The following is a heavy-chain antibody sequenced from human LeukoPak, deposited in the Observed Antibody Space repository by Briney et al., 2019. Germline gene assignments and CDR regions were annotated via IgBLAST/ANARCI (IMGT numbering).Heavy chain of an antibody. D-gene: IGHD3-3*01. CDR2: IYHIGST. V-gene: IGHV4-39*01. CDR3: ARHVGHDFWSGYRSVDP. Sequence: PSETLSLTCTVSGGSLRRTGYCWGWIRQPPGKGLEWIGSIYHIGSTCNNPSLKSRVILSVDTSRNQFSLKLSSVTAADTAVYYCARHVGHDFWSGYRSVDPWGQGTLVTVSS. CDR1: GGSLRRTGYC. J-gene: IGHJ5*02.